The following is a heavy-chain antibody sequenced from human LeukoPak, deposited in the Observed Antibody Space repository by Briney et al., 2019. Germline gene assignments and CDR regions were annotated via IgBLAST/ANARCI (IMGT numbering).Heavy chain of an antibody. CDR1: GFSFIIYF. Sequence: KPGGSLRLSCAASGFSFIIYFMNWVRQAPGKGLEWVSSISRTSEYIHYADSVRGRFAISRDNAKNSVYLQMNSLRAEDTAVYFCAGGGDFDYWGQGILVTVSA. CDR2: ISRTSEYI. D-gene: IGHD3-16*01. CDR3: AGGGDFDY. V-gene: IGHV3-21*01. J-gene: IGHJ4*02.